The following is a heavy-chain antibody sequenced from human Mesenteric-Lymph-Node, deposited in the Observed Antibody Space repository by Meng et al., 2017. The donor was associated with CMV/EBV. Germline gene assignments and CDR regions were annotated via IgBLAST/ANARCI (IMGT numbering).Heavy chain of an antibody. CDR2: MNPYSGNT. CDR1: GGTFTNYE. V-gene: IGHV1-8*03. D-gene: IGHD3-22*01. J-gene: IGHJ4*02. CDR3: ARDYYDTSGYYYFDY. Sequence: SGGTFTNYEINWVRQAAGQGLEWMGWMNPYSGNTGYAQKFQGRVTITRDTSISTAYMELSSLRSEDTAVYYCARDYYDTSGYYYFDYWGQGTLVTVSS.